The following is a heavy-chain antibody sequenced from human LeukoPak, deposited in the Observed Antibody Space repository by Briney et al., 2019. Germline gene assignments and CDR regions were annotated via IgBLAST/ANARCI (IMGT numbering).Heavy chain of an antibody. CDR2: ISSGGGNT. CDR3: AKSRSGSANWALQIFDN. V-gene: IGHV3-23*01. Sequence: GGSLRLSCEDSGFTFSSHTMSWVRQAPGKGLEWVSTISSGGGNTYYADSVKGRFTISRDNSKNTLYLQMNSLRAEDTAVYFCAKSRSGSANWALQIFDNWGQGTLVTVSS. CDR1: GFTFSSHT. J-gene: IGHJ4*02. D-gene: IGHD1-1*01.